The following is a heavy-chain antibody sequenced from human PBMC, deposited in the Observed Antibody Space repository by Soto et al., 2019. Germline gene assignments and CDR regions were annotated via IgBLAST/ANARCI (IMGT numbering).Heavy chain of an antibody. D-gene: IGHD2-15*01. J-gene: IGHJ4*02. CDR3: ARGGGYDY. Sequence: QVQLVQSGAEVKKPGASVKVSCKASGYTFTGYYMHWVRQAPGQGLEWMGWINPNSGGTNYAQKFQGWVTMTMDTSISTAYMELRRLGPDHTPVHYCARGGGYDYWGQGTLVTVSS. V-gene: IGHV1-2*04. CDR2: INPNSGGT. CDR1: GYTFTGYY.